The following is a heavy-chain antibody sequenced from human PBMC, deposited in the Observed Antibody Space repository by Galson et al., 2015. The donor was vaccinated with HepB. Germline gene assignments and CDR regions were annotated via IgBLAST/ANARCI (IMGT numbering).Heavy chain of an antibody. CDR3: AREVVPGANDY. Sequence: SCKASGYTFNNYAVQWVRQAPGQGLEWLGWINTNTANPTYAQGFTGRFVFSLDTSVRTTYLQIKNLKTEDSAVYYCAREVVPGANDYWGQGTLVTVSS. CDR1: GYTFNNYA. V-gene: IGHV7-4-1*02. J-gene: IGHJ4*02. CDR2: INTNTANP. D-gene: IGHD2-2*01.